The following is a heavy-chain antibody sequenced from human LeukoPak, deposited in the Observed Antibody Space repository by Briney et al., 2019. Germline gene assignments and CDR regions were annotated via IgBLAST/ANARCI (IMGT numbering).Heavy chain of an antibody. J-gene: IGHJ4*02. D-gene: IGHD6-19*01. CDR2: ISYDGSNK. CDR1: GFTFSSYG. V-gene: IGHV3-30*18. Sequence: PGGSLRLSCAASGFTFSSYGMHWVRQAPGKGLEWVAVISYDGSNKYYADSVKGRFTISRDNSKNTLYLQMNSLRAEDTAVYYCAKVVASQYSSGWPPDYWGQGTLVTVSS. CDR3: AKVVASQYSSGWPPDY.